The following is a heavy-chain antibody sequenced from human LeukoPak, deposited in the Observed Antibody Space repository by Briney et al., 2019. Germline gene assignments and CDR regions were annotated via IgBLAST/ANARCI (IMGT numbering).Heavy chain of an antibody. CDR2: INHSGST. J-gene: IGHJ5*02. V-gene: IGHV4-34*01. CDR1: GGSISTYY. CDR3: AVAGKTNWFDP. Sequence: SETLSLTCTVSGGSISTYYWTWIRQPPGKGLEWIGEINHSGSTNYNPSLKSRVTISVDTSKNQFSLKLSSVTAADTAVYYCAVAGKTNWFDPWGQGTLVTVSS. D-gene: IGHD6-19*01.